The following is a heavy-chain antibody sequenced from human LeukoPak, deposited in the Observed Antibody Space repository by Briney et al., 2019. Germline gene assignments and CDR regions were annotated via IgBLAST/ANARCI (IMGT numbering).Heavy chain of an antibody. D-gene: IGHD3-10*01. CDR1: GGSIRSYY. Sequence: SETLSLTCTVSGGSIRSYYWSWIRQSPGKGLEWIGYIYYSGSTNYNPSLKSRVTISVDTSKNQFSLRLSSVTAADTAVYYCARYYGAGSYSAYYYFGMDVWGQGTTVTVSS. CDR3: ARYYGAGSYSAYYYFGMDV. J-gene: IGHJ6*02. CDR2: IYYSGST. V-gene: IGHV4-59*08.